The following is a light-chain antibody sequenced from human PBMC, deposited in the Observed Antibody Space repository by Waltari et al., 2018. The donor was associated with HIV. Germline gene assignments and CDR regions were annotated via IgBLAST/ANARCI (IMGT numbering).Light chain of an antibody. CDR1: TSNIGNKC. V-gene: IGLV1-51*01. Sequence: QSVLTQPPSVSAAPGQKVTISCSGSTSNIGNKCVSWYRQLPGTAPKLLIYDNNKRPSGIPDRFSASKSGTSATLDITGLQTGDEADYYCEAWDSSLSAVLFGGGTKVTVL. CDR3: EAWDSSLSAVL. J-gene: IGLJ2*01. CDR2: DNN.